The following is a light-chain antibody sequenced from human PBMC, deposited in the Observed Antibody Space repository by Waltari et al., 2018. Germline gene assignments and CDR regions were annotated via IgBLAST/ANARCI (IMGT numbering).Light chain of an antibody. CDR1: SSDIGGYNY. Sequence: SALTQPDSVSGSPGQSITISCSGISSDIGGYNYVSWYQQHPGEAPKVIIYDVTHRPSGVSHRFSGSKSGSSASLTISGLQPEDEADYYCSSFTSSTTGIFGGGTKLTVL. J-gene: IGLJ2*01. CDR3: SSFTSSTTGI. CDR2: DVT. V-gene: IGLV2-14*03.